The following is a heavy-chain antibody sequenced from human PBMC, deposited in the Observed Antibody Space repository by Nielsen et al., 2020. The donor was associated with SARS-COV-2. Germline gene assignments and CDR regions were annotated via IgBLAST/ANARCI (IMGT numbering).Heavy chain of an antibody. CDR2: INAGNGDT. V-gene: IGHV1-3*01. CDR1: GYTFTSFP. Sequence: ASVKVSCKASGYTFTSFPMYWVRQAPGQRLEWMGWINAGNGDTKYSQKFQDRVTITRDTSASTAYMELSSLRSEDTAVYYCARSFGHAEYFQHWGQGTLVTVSS. J-gene: IGHJ1*01. CDR3: ARSFGHAEYFQH. D-gene: IGHD3-16*01.